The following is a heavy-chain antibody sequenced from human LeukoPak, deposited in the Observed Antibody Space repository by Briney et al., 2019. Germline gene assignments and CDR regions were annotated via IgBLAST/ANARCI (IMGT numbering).Heavy chain of an antibody. CDR3: ATTPNNYYEGPLDAFDI. Sequence: SETLSLTCTVSGGSISSGGYYWSWIRQHPGKGLEWIGYIYYSGSTYYNPSLKSRVTISVDTSKNQFSLKLSSVTAADTAVYYCATTPNNYYEGPLDAFDIWGQGTMVTVSS. V-gene: IGHV4-31*03. CDR1: GGSISSGGYY. J-gene: IGHJ3*02. D-gene: IGHD3-22*01. CDR2: IYYSGST.